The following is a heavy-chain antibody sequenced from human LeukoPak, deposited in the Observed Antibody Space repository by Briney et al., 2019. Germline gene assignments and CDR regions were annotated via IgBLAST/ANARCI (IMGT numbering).Heavy chain of an antibody. CDR3: ARDGNFLSGYPLDY. D-gene: IGHD3-3*01. J-gene: IGHJ4*02. CDR1: GGSISNYY. CDR2: IYTSGST. Sequence: PSETLSLTCTVSGGSISNYYWSWIRQPAGKGLEWIGRIYTSGSTNYNPSLKSPVTMSVDTSKNQFSLKLNSVTAADTAVYYCARDGNFLSGYPLDYWGQGSLVTVSS. V-gene: IGHV4-4*07.